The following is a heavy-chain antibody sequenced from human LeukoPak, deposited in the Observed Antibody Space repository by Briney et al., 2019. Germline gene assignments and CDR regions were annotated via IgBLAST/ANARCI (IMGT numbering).Heavy chain of an antibody. CDR3: AGDRIAAAAPTLLDAFDI. Sequence: NPSETLSLTCTVSGYSISSGYYWGWIRQPPGKGLEWIGSIYHSGSTYYNPSLKSRVTISVDTSKNQFSLKLSSVTAADTAVYYCAGDRIAAAAPTLLDAFDIWGQGTMVTVSS. D-gene: IGHD6-13*01. J-gene: IGHJ3*02. CDR2: IYHSGST. V-gene: IGHV4-38-2*02. CDR1: GYSISSGYY.